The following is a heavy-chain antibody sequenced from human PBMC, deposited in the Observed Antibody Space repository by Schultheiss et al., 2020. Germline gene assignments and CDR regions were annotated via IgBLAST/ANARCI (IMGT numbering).Heavy chain of an antibody. CDR2: ISYDGSNK. Sequence: GGSLRLSCAASGFTFSSYGMHWVHQAPGKGLEWVAVISYDGSNKYYADSVKGRFTISRDNSKNTLYLQMNSLRAEDTAVYYCARVGWNYGVDYWGQGTLVTVSS. CDR3: ARVGWNYGVDY. V-gene: IGHV3-30*03. D-gene: IGHD1-7*01. J-gene: IGHJ4*02. CDR1: GFTFSSYG.